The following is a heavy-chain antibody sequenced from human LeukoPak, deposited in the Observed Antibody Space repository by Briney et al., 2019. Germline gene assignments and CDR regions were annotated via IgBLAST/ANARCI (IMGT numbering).Heavy chain of an antibody. CDR1: GYTFTGYY. CDR2: INPNSGGT. V-gene: IGHV1-2*02. Sequence: ASVKVSCKASGYTFTGYYMHCVRQAPRHRLEWMGWINPNSGGTNYAQKFQGRVTMTRDTSIRTAYMQLSRLRSDDTAVYYCAMLLEMATINDYWGQGTLVTVSS. D-gene: IGHD5-24*01. J-gene: IGHJ4*02. CDR3: AMLLEMATINDY.